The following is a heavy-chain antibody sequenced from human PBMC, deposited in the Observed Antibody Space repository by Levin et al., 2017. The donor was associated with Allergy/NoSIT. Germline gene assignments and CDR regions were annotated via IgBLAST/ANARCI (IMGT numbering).Heavy chain of an antibody. CDR2: SSSSGSTQ. D-gene: IGHD6-19*01. Sequence: GGSLRLSCAASGFSSSDYYMSWIRQAPGKGLEWLSYSSSSGSTQPYADSVKGRFTISRDNAKNSLYLQMNRLRADDTAVYYCARERGAVAGDYFDYWGQGTLVTVSS. CDR3: ARERGAVAGDYFDY. CDR1: GFSSSDYY. V-gene: IGHV3-11*01. J-gene: IGHJ4*02.